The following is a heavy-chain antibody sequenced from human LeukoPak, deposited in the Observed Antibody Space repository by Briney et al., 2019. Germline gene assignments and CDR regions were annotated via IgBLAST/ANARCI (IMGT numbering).Heavy chain of an antibody. V-gene: IGHV4-34*01. CDR1: GGSFSGYY. CDR3: ARGRRGYSSSWYDY. CDR2: INHSGST. Sequence: SETLSLTCAVYGGSFSGYYWSWIRQPPGKGLEWIGEINHSGSTNYNPSLKSRVTISVDTSKNQFSLKLSSVTAADTAVYYCARGRRGYSSSWYDYWGQGTLVTVSS. J-gene: IGHJ4*02. D-gene: IGHD6-13*01.